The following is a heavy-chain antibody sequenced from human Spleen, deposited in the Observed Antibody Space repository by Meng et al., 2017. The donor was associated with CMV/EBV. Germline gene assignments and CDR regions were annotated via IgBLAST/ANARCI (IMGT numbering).Heavy chain of an antibody. Sequence: ASVKVSCKTSGYTFTGDYLHWVRQAPGQGLEWMGWISAYNGNTNYAQKLQGRVTMTTDTSTSTAYMELRSLRSDDTAVYYCARDNNWNYVLDYWGQGTLVTVSS. CDR2: ISAYNGNT. CDR1: GYTFTGDY. V-gene: IGHV1-18*04. D-gene: IGHD1-7*01. CDR3: ARDNNWNYVLDY. J-gene: IGHJ4*02.